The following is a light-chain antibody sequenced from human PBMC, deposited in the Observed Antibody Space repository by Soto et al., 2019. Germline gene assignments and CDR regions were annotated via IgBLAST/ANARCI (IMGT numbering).Light chain of an antibody. J-gene: IGKJ1*01. CDR2: MAS. CDR1: QSIDVW. CDR3: QQYRTYWT. Sequence: DIQMTQSPSTLSASVGDTVTITCRATQSIDVWLAWYQQKPGKAPKVLIYMASSLVSGVPSRFSGAGSGTEFSLTISSLPPDYFATYYCQQYRTYWTFGQGTKVEVK. V-gene: IGKV1-5*03.